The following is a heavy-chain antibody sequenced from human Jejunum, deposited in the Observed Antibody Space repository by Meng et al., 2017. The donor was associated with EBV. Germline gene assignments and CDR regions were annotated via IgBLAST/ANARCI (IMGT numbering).Heavy chain of an antibody. CDR2: ISAYNANT. CDR1: GYTYSSYG. J-gene: IGHJ4*02. V-gene: IGHV1-18*01. Sequence: QVHLVQSGAEVKKPXXXXKXSXKGSGYTYSSYGISWVRQAPGQGLEWMGWISAYNANTNYAQNFQGRVTLTTDTSTNTAYMDLRSLTSDDTALYYCASGGVVVSGSYYFDYWGQGTLFTVSS. CDR3: ASGGVVVSGSYYFDY. D-gene: IGHD2-21*02.